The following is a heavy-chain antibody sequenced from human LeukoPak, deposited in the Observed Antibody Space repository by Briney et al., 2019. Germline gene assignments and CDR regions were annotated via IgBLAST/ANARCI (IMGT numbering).Heavy chain of an antibody. CDR1: GFTFSSYW. V-gene: IGHV3-7*01. D-gene: IGHD3-3*01. Sequence: GGSLRLSCAASGFTFSSYWMSWVRQAPGKGLEWVANIKQDGSEKYYVDSVKGRFTISRDNAKNSLYLQMNSLRAEDTAVYYCATDYDFWSGYSDDYWGQGTLVTVSS. CDR2: IKQDGSEK. CDR3: ATDYDFWSGYSDDY. J-gene: IGHJ4*02.